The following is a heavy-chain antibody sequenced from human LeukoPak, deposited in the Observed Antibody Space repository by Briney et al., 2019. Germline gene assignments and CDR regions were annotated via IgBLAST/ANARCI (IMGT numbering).Heavy chain of an antibody. CDR2: IKQDGSEK. D-gene: IGHD3-10*01. Sequence: GGSLRLSCAASGFTFSTYWMSWVRQAPGKGLEWVANIKQDGSEKYYVDSVKGRFTISRDNAKNSLYLQMNSLRAEDTAVYYCARGSRLNGSGCLIVDYWGQGTLVTVYS. J-gene: IGHJ4*02. CDR3: ARGSRLNGSGCLIVDY. CDR1: GFTFSTYW. V-gene: IGHV3-7*01.